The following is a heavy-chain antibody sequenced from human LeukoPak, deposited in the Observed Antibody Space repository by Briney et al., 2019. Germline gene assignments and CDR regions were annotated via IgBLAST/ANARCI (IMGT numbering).Heavy chain of an antibody. CDR1: GIIVSNNY. Sequence: PGGSLRLSCAASGIIVSNNYMSWVRQAPGKGLEWVSVIYSGGSTYYADSVKGRFTISRDNSKNTLYLQMNSLRAEDAAVYYCAKDTAVTAPQYFDYWGQGTLVTVSS. V-gene: IGHV3-66*01. J-gene: IGHJ4*02. CDR2: IYSGGST. CDR3: AKDTAVTAPQYFDY. D-gene: IGHD2-21*02.